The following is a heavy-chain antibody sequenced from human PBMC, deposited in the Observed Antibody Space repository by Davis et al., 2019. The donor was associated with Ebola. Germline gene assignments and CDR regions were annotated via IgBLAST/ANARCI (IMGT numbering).Heavy chain of an antibody. J-gene: IGHJ4*02. V-gene: IGHV4-39*01. CDR1: GGSISSSSYY. CDR3: ARHSFLSWYPTFDY. D-gene: IGHD6-13*01. CDR2: IYYSGST. Sequence: MPSETLSLTCTVSGGSISSSSYYWGWIRQPPGKGLEWIGSIYYSGSTYYNPSLKSRVTISVDTSKNQFSLKLSSVTAADTAVYYCARHSFLSWYPTFDYWGQGTLVTVSS.